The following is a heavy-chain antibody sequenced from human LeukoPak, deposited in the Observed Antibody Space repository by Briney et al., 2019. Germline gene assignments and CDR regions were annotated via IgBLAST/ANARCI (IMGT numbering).Heavy chain of an antibody. CDR2: IKQDGSEK. CDR3: TRVGYIDEGIDY. J-gene: IGHJ4*02. D-gene: IGHD5-24*01. CDR1: GFTFSSYW. V-gene: IGHV3-7*03. Sequence: GGSLRLSCAASGFTFSSYWMSWVRQAPGKGLEWVANIKQDGSEKYYAVSVKGRFTISRDNAENSVYLQMNSLRAEDTAIYYCTRVGYIDEGIDYWGQGTLVTVSS.